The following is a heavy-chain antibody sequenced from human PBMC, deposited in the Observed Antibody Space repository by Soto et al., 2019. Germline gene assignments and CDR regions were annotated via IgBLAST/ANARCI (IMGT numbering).Heavy chain of an antibody. CDR1: GFTFSDYY. CDR3: ARAYSDAFDI. V-gene: IGHV3-11*01. J-gene: IGHJ3*02. CDR2: ISSSGTGI. Sequence: GGSLRLSCAASGFTFSDYYMTWIRQAPGKGLEWVSYISSSGTGIYYADSVKGRFTISRDNAKNSLYLQMSSLRAEDTAVYYCARAYSDAFDIWGQGTMVTVSS. D-gene: IGHD2-15*01.